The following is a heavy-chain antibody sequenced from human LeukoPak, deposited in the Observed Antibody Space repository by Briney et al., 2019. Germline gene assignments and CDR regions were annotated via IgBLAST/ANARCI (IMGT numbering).Heavy chain of an antibody. D-gene: IGHD2-2*01. CDR3: ARDAGLPTDAFDI. J-gene: IGHJ3*02. V-gene: IGHV4-30-2*01. Sequence: SETLSLTCTVSGGSISSGGYYWSWIRQPPGKGLEWIGYIYHSGSTYYNPSLKSRVTISVDRSKNQFSLKLSSVTAADTAVYYCARDAGLPTDAFDIWGQGTMVTVSS. CDR1: GGSISSGGYY. CDR2: IYHSGST.